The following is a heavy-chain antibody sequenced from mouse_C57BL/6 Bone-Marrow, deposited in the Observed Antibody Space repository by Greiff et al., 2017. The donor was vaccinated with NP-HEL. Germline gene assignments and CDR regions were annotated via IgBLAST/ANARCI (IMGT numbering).Heavy chain of an antibody. V-gene: IGHV1-18*01. CDR2: INPNNGGT. CDR1: GYTFTDYN. CDR3: ARHIYDGYYTWFAY. Sequence: EVQLQQSGPELVKPGASVKIPCKASGYTFTDYNMDWVKQSHGKSLEWIGDINPNNGGTIYNQKFKGKATLTVDKSSSTAYMELRSLTSEDSAVYDCARHIYDGYYTWFAYWGQGTLVTVSA. D-gene: IGHD2-3*01. J-gene: IGHJ3*01.